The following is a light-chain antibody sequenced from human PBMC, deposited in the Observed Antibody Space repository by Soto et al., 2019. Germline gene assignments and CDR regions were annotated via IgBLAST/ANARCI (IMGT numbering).Light chain of an antibody. CDR2: WAS. Sequence: DIVMTQSPDSLAVSLGERATINCKSSQSVFYSSNNKNYLAWYQQKPGQPPKLLIYWASTRESGVPDRFSGSGSGTEFTLTISSLQPDDFATYYCQQYNSYRTFGQGTKVEIK. CDR1: QSVFYSSNNKNY. V-gene: IGKV4-1*01. CDR3: QQYNSYRT. J-gene: IGKJ1*01.